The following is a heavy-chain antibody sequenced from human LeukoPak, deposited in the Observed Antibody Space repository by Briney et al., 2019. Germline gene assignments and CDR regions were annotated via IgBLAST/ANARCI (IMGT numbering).Heavy chain of an antibody. CDR1: GYTFTSYG. J-gene: IGHJ2*01. D-gene: IGHD6-13*01. Sequence: GASVKVSCKASGYTFTSYGISWVRQAPGQGLEWMGWISAYNGNTNYAQKLQGRVTMTTDTSTSTAYMELRSLRSDDAAVYYCARDAPKNFTIAAAGPWYFDLWGRGTLVTVSS. CDR2: ISAYNGNT. V-gene: IGHV1-18*01. CDR3: ARDAPKNFTIAAAGPWYFDL.